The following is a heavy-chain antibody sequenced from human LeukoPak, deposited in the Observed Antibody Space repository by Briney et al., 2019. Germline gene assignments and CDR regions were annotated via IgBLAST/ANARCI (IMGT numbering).Heavy chain of an antibody. CDR2: IYYSGST. CDR1: GGSISNKY. J-gene: IGHJ2*01. CDR3: ARETAPAGYCSSTSCYARYWYFDL. Sequence: SETLSLTCTVSGGSISNKYWSWIRQPPGKGLEWIGYIYYSGSTNYNPSPKSRVTILVDTAKNQFSLKLSSVTAADTAVYYCARETAPAGYCSSTSCYARYWYFDLWGRGTLVTVSS. V-gene: IGHV4-59*01. D-gene: IGHD2-2*01.